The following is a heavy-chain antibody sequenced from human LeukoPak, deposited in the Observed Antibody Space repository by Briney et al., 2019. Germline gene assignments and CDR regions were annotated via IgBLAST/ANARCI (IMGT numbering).Heavy chain of an antibody. CDR3: ARDLSSGWTDAFDI. CDR2: IRYDGSDT. CDR1: GFTFSSYG. D-gene: IGHD6-19*01. Sequence: GGSLRLSCAASGFTFSSYGMHWVRQAPGKGLEWVAFIRYDGSDTYYADSVKGRFTISRNNSKNALFLEMNSLRAEDTAVYYCARDLSSGWTDAFDIWGQGTMVTVSS. J-gene: IGHJ3*02. V-gene: IGHV3-30*02.